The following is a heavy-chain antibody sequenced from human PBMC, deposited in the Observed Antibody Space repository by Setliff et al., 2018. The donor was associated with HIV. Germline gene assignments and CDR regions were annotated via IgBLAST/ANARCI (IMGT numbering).Heavy chain of an antibody. D-gene: IGHD6-13*01. V-gene: IGHV1-46*01. CDR3: AREVAAAGTHPGGSDY. CDR1: GYTFTSYY. CDR2: INPSGGST. Sequence: ASVKVSCKASGYTFTSYYMHWVRQAPGQGLEWMGIINPSGGSTSYAQKFQGRVTMTRDTSTSTVYMELSSLRSEDTAVYYCAREVAAAGTHPGGSDYWGQGTLVT. J-gene: IGHJ4*02.